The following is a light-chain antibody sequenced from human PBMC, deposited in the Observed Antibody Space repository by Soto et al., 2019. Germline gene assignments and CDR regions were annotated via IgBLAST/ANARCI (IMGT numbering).Light chain of an antibody. V-gene: IGLV2-8*01. CDR2: EVH. CDR1: SSDVGGYNY. CDR3: SSYAGSNNLV. Sequence: QSALPQPPSASGSRGQSVTISCTGSSSDVGGYNYVSWYQQHPGKAPKLMIYEVHKRPSGVPDRFSGSKSGNTASLTVSGLQPEDEADYYCSSYAGSNNLVFGGGTKVTVL. J-gene: IGLJ2*01.